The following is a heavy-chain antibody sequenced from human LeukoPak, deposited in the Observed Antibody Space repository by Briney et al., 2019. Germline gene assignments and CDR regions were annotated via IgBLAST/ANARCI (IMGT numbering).Heavy chain of an antibody. V-gene: IGHV3-7*05. Sequence: GGSLRLSCAAAGFTFSNYWMIWVRQAPGKGLEWVGNIKQDGSEKRYADSVRGRFSISRDNAQTSLYLQMNSLRAEDTAVYYCARASDPWLQLTWGQGTLVTVSS. CDR2: IKQDGSEK. CDR3: ARASDPWLQLT. CDR1: GFTFSNYW. D-gene: IGHD5-24*01. J-gene: IGHJ5*02.